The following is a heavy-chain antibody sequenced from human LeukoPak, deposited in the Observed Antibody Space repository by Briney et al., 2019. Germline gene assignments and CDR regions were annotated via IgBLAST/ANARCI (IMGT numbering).Heavy chain of an antibody. CDR1: GGSISSSNW. D-gene: IGHD1-26*01. V-gene: IGHV4-4*02. CDR2: IYHSGST. J-gene: IGHJ6*03. CDR3: ARGLVGAATYYYYYMDV. Sequence: PSGTLSLTCAVSGGSISSSNWWSWVRQPPGKGLEWIGEIYHSGSTNYNPSLKSRVTISVDKSKNQFSLKLSSVTAADTAVYYCARGLVGAATYYYYYMDVWGKGTTVTVSS.